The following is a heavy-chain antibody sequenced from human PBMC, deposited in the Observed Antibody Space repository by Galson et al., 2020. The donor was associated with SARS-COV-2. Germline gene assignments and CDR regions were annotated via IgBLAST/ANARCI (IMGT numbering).Heavy chain of an antibody. CDR1: GFTFSSHW. Sequence: GESLKISCVGSGFTFSSHWMSWVRQAPGKGLEWVADIKPHGSDKYYVDSVKGRFTIARDNAKNSVYLQMNSLGAEDTAVYYCARGHWGRDYWGQGTLVTVSS. CDR3: ARGHWGRDY. J-gene: IGHJ4*02. D-gene: IGHD7-27*01. CDR2: IKPHGSDK. V-gene: IGHV3-7*04.